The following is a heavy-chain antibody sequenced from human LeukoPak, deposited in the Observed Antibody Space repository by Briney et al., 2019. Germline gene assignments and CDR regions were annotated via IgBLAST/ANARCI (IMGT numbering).Heavy chain of an antibody. CDR1: GFTFSSYE. Sequence: GGCLRLSCAASGFTFSSYEMNWVRQAPGKGLEWVSYISSSGSTIYHADSVKGRFTISRDNAKNSLYLQMNSLRAEGTALYYCARESERGMGYWGQGSLVTVSS. D-gene: IGHD3-16*01. V-gene: IGHV3-48*03. J-gene: IGHJ4*02. CDR2: ISSSGSTI. CDR3: ARESERGMGY.